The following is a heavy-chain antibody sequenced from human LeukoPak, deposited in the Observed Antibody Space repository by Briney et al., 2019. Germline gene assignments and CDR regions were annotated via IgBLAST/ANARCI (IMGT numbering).Heavy chain of an antibody. CDR1: GFTFSSYA. D-gene: IGHD1-26*01. V-gene: IGHV3-23*01. J-gene: IGHJ4*02. CDR3: AKVSGEWELLDY. Sequence: GESLRLSCAASGFTFSSYAMSWVRQAPGKGLEWVSAISGSGGSTYYADSVKGRFTISRDNSKNTLYLQMNSLRAEDTAVYYCAKVSGEWELLDYWGQGTLVTVSS. CDR2: ISGSGGST.